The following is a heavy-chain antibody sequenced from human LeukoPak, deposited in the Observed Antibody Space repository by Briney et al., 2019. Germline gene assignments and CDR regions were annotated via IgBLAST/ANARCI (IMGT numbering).Heavy chain of an antibody. Sequence: ASVKVSCKVSGYTLTELSMHWVRQAPGKGLEWMGGFDPEDGETIYAQKFQGRVTMTEDTSTDTAYMELSSLRPEDTAVYYCASFVYFDGTLDYWGQGTLVTVSS. D-gene: IGHD3-9*01. V-gene: IGHV1-24*01. CDR3: ASFVYFDGTLDY. CDR1: GYTLTELS. CDR2: FDPEDGET. J-gene: IGHJ4*02.